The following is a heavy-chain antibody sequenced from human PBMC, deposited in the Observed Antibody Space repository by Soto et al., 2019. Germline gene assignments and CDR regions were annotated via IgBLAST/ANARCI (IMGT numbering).Heavy chain of an antibody. V-gene: IGHV4-59*01. Sequence: PSETLSLTCSVSGGSISRYYWSWIRQPPGKGLEWIGYAYYSGDTGYNPSLKSRVTMAVDTSKNQVSLKLSSVTAADTAVYYCARDRSTYGGGGTGEVKENWFDPWSQGALVTVSS. CDR1: GGSISRYY. J-gene: IGHJ5*02. CDR2: AYYSGDT. D-gene: IGHD2-8*01. CDR3: ARDRSTYGGGGTGEVKENWFDP.